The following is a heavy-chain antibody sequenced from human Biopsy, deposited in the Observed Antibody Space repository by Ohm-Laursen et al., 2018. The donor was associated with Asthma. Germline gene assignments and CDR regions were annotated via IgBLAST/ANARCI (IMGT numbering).Heavy chain of an antibody. D-gene: IGHD4-23*01. V-gene: IGHV4-31*03. CDR3: ARDPYGGNAAYYYGVDV. J-gene: IGHJ6*02. Sequence: SQTLSLTCTVSGDSITSGGCCWNWIRQHPGKGLEWIGNIYNSGTTYYNPSLKSRVTLSVDTSKNQFSLKLSSVTAADTAVYYCARDPYGGNAAYYYGVDVWGQGTTVTVSS. CDR2: IYNSGTT. CDR1: GDSITSGGCC.